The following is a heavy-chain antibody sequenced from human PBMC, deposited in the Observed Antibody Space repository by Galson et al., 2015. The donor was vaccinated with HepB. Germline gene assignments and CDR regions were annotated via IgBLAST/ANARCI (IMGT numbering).Heavy chain of an antibody. V-gene: IGHV3-21*01. Sequence: SLRLSCAASGFTFSGSAIHWVRQASGKGPEWVSSINSDSTYIYYADSVRGRFTISRDNAKNSLYLQMNSLRVEDTAIYYCARDPPLGAPFDYWGQGTLVTVSS. CDR1: GFTFSGSA. CDR2: INSDSTYI. J-gene: IGHJ4*02. D-gene: IGHD7-27*01. CDR3: ARDPPLGAPFDY.